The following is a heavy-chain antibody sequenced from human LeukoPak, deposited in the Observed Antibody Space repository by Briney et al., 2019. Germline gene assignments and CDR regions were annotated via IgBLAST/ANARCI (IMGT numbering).Heavy chain of an antibody. CDR3: AKADGDYYDSSGPFDY. D-gene: IGHD3-22*01. Sequence: PGGSLRLSCAASGFTFSSYGMHWVRQAPGKGLEWVAFIRYDGSNKYYADSVKGRFTISRDNSKNTLYLQMNSLRVEDMAVYYCAKADGDYYDSSGPFDYWGQGTLVTVSS. J-gene: IGHJ4*02. V-gene: IGHV3-30*02. CDR1: GFTFSSYG. CDR2: IRYDGSNK.